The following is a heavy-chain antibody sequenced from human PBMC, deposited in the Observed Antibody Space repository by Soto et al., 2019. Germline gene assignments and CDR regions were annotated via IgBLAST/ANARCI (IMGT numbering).Heavy chain of an antibody. CDR2: INPHGGST. CDR1: GDTFTSYY. Sequence: QVQLVQSGAEVKRPGASVKVSCKAPGDTFTSYYLNWVRQAPGQGLEWMGVINPHGGSTKNAQKFQGRITMTRDTYRSTVYMELSSLRSDDTAIYYCARSSGGNFGIIIEGSNWFDPWGQGTLVTVSS. D-gene: IGHD3-3*01. CDR3: ARSSGGNFGIIIEGSNWFDP. V-gene: IGHV1-46*01. J-gene: IGHJ5*02.